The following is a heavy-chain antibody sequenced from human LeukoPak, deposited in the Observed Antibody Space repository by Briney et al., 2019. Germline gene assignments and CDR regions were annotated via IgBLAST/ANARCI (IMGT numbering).Heavy chain of an antibody. CDR3: ARDPVVPAVIRAFDI. CDR2: IYYSGST. D-gene: IGHD2-2*01. V-gene: IGHV4-39*02. CDR1: GGSISSSSYY. J-gene: IGHJ3*02. Sequence: SETLSLTCTVSGGSISSSSYYWGWIRQPPGKGLEWIGSIYYSGSTYYNPSLKSRVTISVDTSKNQFSLQLNSVTPEDTAVYYCARDPVVPAVIRAFDIWGQGTMVTVSS.